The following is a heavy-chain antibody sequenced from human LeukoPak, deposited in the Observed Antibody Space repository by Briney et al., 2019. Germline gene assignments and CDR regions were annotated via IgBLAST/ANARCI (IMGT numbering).Heavy chain of an antibody. J-gene: IGHJ4*02. CDR2: INHSGST. Sequence: PSETLSLTCAVYGGSFSGYYWSWIRQPPGKGLEWIGEINHSGSTNYNPSLKSRVTISVDTSKNQFSLKLSSVNAADTAVYYCARGAAVAPYDYWGQGTLVTVS. D-gene: IGHD6-19*01. CDR1: GGSFSGYY. V-gene: IGHV4-34*01. CDR3: ARGAAVAPYDY.